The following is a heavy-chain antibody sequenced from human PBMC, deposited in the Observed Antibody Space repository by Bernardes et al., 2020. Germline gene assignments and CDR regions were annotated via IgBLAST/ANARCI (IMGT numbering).Heavy chain of an antibody. CDR2: IWYDGSNK. V-gene: IGHV3-33*01. CDR1: GFTFSSYG. D-gene: IGHD3-10*01. CDR3: ARAFMIQGVIPDDC. Sequence: GGSLRLSCAASGFTFSSYGMHWVRQAPGKGLEWVALIWYDGSNKYYADSVQGRFTISRDNSKNTLYLQMNSLRGEDTAVYYCARAFMIQGVIPDDCWGQGTLVTVSS. J-gene: IGHJ4*02.